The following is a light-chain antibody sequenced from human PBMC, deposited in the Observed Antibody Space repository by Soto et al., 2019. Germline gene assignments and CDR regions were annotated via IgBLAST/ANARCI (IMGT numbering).Light chain of an antibody. Sequence: EIVLTQSPATLSLSPGERATLSVMASQSVSSYLAWYQQKPGQAPRLLIYDASHRATGIPVRFSGSGSGTEFTLTISSLQSEDFAVYYCQQYHKWPPITFGQGTRLEI. CDR3: QQYHKWPPIT. CDR1: QSVSSY. V-gene: IGKV3-11*01. J-gene: IGKJ5*01. CDR2: DAS.